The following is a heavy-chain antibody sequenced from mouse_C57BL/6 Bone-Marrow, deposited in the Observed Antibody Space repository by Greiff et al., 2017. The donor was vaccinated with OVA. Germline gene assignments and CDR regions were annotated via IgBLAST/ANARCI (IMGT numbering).Heavy chain of an antibody. V-gene: IGHV1-69*01. CDR1: GYTFTSYW. Sequence: QVQLQQPGAELVMPGASVKLSCKASGYTFTSYWMHWVKQRPGQGLEWIGEIDPSDSYTNYNQKFKGKSTLTVDKSSSTAYMQLSSLTSEDSAVYDCARGGWVLPDYWGQGTTLTVSS. CDR3: ARGGWVLPDY. J-gene: IGHJ2*01. D-gene: IGHD2-3*01. CDR2: IDPSDSYT.